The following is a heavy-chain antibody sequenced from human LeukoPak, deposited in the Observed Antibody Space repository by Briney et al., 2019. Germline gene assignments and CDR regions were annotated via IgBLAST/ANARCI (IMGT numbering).Heavy chain of an antibody. D-gene: IGHD6-13*01. J-gene: IGHJ5*02. CDR2: INPSGGST. V-gene: IGHV1-46*01. Sequence: ASVKVSCKASGYTFTSYYMHWVRQAPGQGLEWMGIINPSGGSTSYAQKFQGRVTMTRDMSTSTVYMELSSLRSEDTAVYYCARDSSSWYGWFDPWGQGTLVTVSS. CDR1: GYTFTSYY. CDR3: ARDSSSWYGWFDP.